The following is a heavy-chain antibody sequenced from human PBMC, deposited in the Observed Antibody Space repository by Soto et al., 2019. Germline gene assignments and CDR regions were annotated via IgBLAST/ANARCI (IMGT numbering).Heavy chain of an antibody. CDR3: ARQYCTNGVCYRGGKDYYYGMDV. J-gene: IGHJ6*02. CDR1: GGSISSYY. CDR2: IYYSGST. D-gene: IGHD2-8*01. Sequence: SETLSLTCTVSGGSISSYYWSWIRQPPGKGLEWIGYIYYSGSTNYNPSLKSRVTISVDTSKNQFSLKLSSVTAADTAVYYCARQYCTNGVCYRGGKDYYYGMDVWGQGTTVTVSS. V-gene: IGHV4-59*01.